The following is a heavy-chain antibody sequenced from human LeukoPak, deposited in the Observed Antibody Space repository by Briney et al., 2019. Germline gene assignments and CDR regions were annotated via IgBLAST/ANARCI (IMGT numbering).Heavy chain of an antibody. J-gene: IGHJ5*02. D-gene: IGHD3-10*01. CDR2: INSNSGDT. Sequence: GASVKVSCRASGYTFTGYSIHWVRQAPGQGPEWVGWINSNSGDTNFAQKFQGRVTLTRDTSVSTEYMELRRLRFDDTAVYYCARGAYGSGTYRANWFDPWGQGTLVIVSS. CDR3: ARGAYGSGTYRANWFDP. CDR1: GYTFTGYS. V-gene: IGHV1-2*02.